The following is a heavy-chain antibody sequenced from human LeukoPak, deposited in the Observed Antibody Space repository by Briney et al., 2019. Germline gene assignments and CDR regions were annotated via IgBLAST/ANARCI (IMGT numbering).Heavy chain of an antibody. V-gene: IGHV1-69*05. CDR3: ARGGIAAAGLTSSYYMDV. D-gene: IGHD6-13*01. Sequence: EASVKVSCKASGGTFSSYAISWVRQAPGQGLEWMGGIIPISGTANYAQKFQGRVTITTDESTSTAYMELSSLRSEDTAVYYCARGGIAAAGLTSSYYMDVWGKGTTVTVSS. J-gene: IGHJ6*03. CDR2: IIPISGTA. CDR1: GGTFSSYA.